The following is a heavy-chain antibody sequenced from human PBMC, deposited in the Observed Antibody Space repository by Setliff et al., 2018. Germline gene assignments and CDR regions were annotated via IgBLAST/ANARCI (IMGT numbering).Heavy chain of an antibody. CDR1: GYTFTNYG. D-gene: IGHD2-8*01. Sequence: ASVKVSCKASGYTFTNYGVTWVRQAPGQGLEWMGRISPYSGNTYYAPELQGRVTLTTDTSTTTAYLELRSLTSDDTAVYYCSRLVRYCTTTTCQRASGDDYWGQGTLVTVSS. CDR2: ISPYSGNT. CDR3: SRLVRYCTTTTCQRASGDDY. V-gene: IGHV1-18*01. J-gene: IGHJ4*02.